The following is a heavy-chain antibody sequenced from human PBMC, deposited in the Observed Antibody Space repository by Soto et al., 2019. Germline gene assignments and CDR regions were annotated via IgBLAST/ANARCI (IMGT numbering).Heavy chain of an antibody. CDR3: TTDLGATTLDYYYYGMDV. CDR2: IKSKTDGGTT. J-gene: IGHJ6*02. V-gene: IGHV3-15*01. CDR1: GFTFSSAW. Sequence: GGSLRLSCAASGFTFSSAWMSWVRQAPGKGLEWVGRIKSKTDGGTTDYAAPVKGRFTISRDDSKNTLYLQMNSLKTEDTAVYYCTTDLGATTLDYYYYGMDVWGQGTTVTVSS. D-gene: IGHD1-26*01.